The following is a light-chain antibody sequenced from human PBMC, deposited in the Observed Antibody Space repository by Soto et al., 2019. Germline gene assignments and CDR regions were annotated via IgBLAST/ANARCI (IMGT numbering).Light chain of an antibody. V-gene: IGKV3-15*01. J-gene: IGKJ4*02. CDR1: QNIYSN. CDR2: RAS. CDR3: LEYHNLWA. Sequence: IVMTQSPATLSVSPGERATLSCRASQNIYSNVAWYQQRPGKAPRLLIYRASIRAAGIPAWFSGSGSGADYTLTTSCLQSDDFTAYSCLEYHNLWAFGRGTKVEIK.